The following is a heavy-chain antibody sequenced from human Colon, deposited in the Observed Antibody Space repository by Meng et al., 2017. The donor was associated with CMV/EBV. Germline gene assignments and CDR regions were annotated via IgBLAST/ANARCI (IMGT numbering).Heavy chain of an antibody. Sequence: GFMFIGYGMHWVRQAPGKGLEWVAVIWYDGNVKYYADSVKGRFIISRDQSKNMLYLQMNSLRAEDTAVYYCAKDLPYNSGQYNGIDIWGQGTMVTVSS. D-gene: IGHD5-12*01. J-gene: IGHJ3*02. V-gene: IGHV3-33*03. CDR3: AKDLPYNSGQYNGIDI. CDR2: IWYDGNVK. CDR1: GFMFIGYG.